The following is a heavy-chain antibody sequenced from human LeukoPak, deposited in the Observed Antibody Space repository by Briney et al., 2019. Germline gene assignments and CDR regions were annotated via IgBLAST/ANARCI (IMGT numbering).Heavy chain of an antibody. V-gene: IGHV3-15*07. D-gene: IGHD3-22*01. Sequence: PGGSLRLSCAASGFTFSNAWMNWVRQAPGKGLEWVGRIKSKTDGGTTHYAAPVKGRFTISRDDSKNTLYLQMNSLETEDTAVYYCTTDPNPYYYDSSGYPGGAFDYWGQGTLVTVSS. CDR3: TTDPNPYYYDSSGYPGGAFDY. CDR1: GFTFSNAW. CDR2: IKSKTDGGTT. J-gene: IGHJ4*02.